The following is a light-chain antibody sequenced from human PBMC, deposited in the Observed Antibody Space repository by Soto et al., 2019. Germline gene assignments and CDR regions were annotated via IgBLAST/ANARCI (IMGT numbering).Light chain of an antibody. CDR1: SSDVGAYTY. CDR3: SSYTTSNTLV. J-gene: IGLJ2*01. CDR2: EVS. Sequence: QSALTQPASVSGCPRQSITISCTGSSSDVGAYTYVSWYQQHPGKAPKLMIFEVSDRLSGVSNRFSGSKSGNTAALTISWPHAEDEADYYCSSYTTSNTLVFGGGTKPTVI. V-gene: IGLV2-14*01.